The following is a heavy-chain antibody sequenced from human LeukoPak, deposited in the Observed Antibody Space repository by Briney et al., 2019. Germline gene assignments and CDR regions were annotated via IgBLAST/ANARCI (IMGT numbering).Heavy chain of an antibody. CDR3: ATLSTYTSNWHDY. D-gene: IGHD1-1*01. CDR2: IRFDGTNK. V-gene: IGHV3-30*02. CDR1: GFTFSRFG. Sequence: GGSLRLSCAASGFTFSRFGMHWVRQAPGKGLEWVAFIRFDGTNKYYAGSVNGRFTISRDNSKNMLYLQMNSLRPEDTAVYYCATLSTYTSNWHDYWGQGALVTVSS. J-gene: IGHJ4*02.